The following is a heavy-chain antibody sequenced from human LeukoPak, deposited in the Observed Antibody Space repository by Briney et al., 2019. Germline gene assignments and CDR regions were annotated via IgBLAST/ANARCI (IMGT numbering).Heavy chain of an antibody. CDR2: ISGSGGST. Sequence: GGSLRLSCAASGFTFDDYTMHWVRQTPGKGLEWVSAISGSGGSTYYVDSVKGRFTISRDNSKNTLYLQMNSLRAEDTAVYYCAKEGSGSYNPGYFDYWGQGTLVTVSS. D-gene: IGHD1-26*01. CDR3: AKEGSGSYNPGYFDY. CDR1: GFTFDDYT. V-gene: IGHV3-23*01. J-gene: IGHJ4*02.